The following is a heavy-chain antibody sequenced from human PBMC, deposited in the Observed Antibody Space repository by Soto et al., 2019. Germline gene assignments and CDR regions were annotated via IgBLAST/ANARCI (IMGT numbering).Heavy chain of an antibody. D-gene: IGHD6-19*01. CDR3: GVYRAGSGGNGY. Sequence: QVQVQESGPGLVKPSETLSLTCAVSGVSVTSGSHHFLWIRQPPGKGLEWIGQTGSTNYNPSLKSRISISLDTSNNQFSLNLNSVTSADTAVYYCGVYRAGSGGNGYCGQGTLVTISS. V-gene: IGHV4-61*01. CDR1: GVSVTSGSHH. CDR2: QTGST. J-gene: IGHJ4*02.